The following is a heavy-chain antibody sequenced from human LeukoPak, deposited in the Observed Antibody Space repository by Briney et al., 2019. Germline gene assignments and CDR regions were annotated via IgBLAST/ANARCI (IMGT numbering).Heavy chain of an antibody. D-gene: IGHD3-10*01. CDR1: GFTVSSNY. CDR3: ARDQVVRGVFDYYYYGMDV. V-gene: IGHV3-53*01. CDR2: IYSGGST. J-gene: IGHJ6*02. Sequence: GGSLRLSCAASGFTVSSNYMSWVRQAPGKGLEWASVIYSGGSTYYADSVKGRFTISRDNSKNTLYLQMNSLRAEDTAVYYCARDQVVRGVFDYYYYGMDVWGQGTTVTVSS.